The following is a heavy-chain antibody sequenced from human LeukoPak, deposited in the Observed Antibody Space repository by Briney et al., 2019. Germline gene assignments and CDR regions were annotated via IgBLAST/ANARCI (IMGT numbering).Heavy chain of an antibody. CDR3: ARDSKGSSYYYYMDV. Sequence: GASVKVSCKASGYTFTSYYMHWVRQAPGQGLEWMGIINPSGGSASYAQKFQGRVTMTRDTSTSTVYMELSSLRSEDTAVYYCARDSKGSSYYYYMDVWGKGTTVTVSS. V-gene: IGHV1-46*01. D-gene: IGHD3-10*01. J-gene: IGHJ6*03. CDR2: INPSGGSA. CDR1: GYTFTSYY.